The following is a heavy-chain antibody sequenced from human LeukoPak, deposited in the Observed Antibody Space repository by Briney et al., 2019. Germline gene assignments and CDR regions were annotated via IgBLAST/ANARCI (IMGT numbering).Heavy chain of an antibody. CDR1: GFTFSTYA. Sequence: GGSLRLSCAASGFTFSTYALSWVRQAPGKGPEWVSAISGSGKTTYYADSVKGRFTVSRDNSKNTLYLQMNSLRAEDTAVYYCAKDYHDSRSYYQPLYFDYWGQGTLVTVSS. J-gene: IGHJ4*02. CDR2: ISGSGKTT. CDR3: AKDYHDSRSYYQPLYFDY. V-gene: IGHV3-23*01. D-gene: IGHD3-22*01.